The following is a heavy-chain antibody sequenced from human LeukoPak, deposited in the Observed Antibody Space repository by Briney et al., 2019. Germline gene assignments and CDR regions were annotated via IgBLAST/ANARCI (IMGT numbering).Heavy chain of an antibody. CDR1: GFSFSDYW. J-gene: IGHJ4*02. V-gene: IGHV3-74*01. Sequence: GGSLRLSCAASGFSFSDYWMHWVRQAPGKGLVWVSRINTDASSITYADSVKGRFTTSRDNAKNTLYLQMNSLRAEDTAVYYCAKDRGYSYGISEYWGQGTLVTVSS. D-gene: IGHD5-18*01. CDR3: AKDRGYSYGISEY. CDR2: INTDASSI.